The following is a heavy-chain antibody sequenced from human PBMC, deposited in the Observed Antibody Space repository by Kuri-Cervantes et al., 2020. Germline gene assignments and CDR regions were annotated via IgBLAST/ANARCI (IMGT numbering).Heavy chain of an antibody. V-gene: IGHV3-30-3*01. D-gene: IGHD2-15*01. Sequence: GESLKISCTASGFTFKNYAMHWVRQAPGEGLQWVAMISYDGSNKNYADSVKGRFTISRDSSRNTLYLQINSLRAEDTAVYYCARGYCSGGNCYLFDDYYYMDVWGKGTTVTVSS. J-gene: IGHJ6*03. CDR1: GFTFKNYA. CDR2: ISYDGSNK. CDR3: ARGYCSGGNCYLFDDYYYMDV.